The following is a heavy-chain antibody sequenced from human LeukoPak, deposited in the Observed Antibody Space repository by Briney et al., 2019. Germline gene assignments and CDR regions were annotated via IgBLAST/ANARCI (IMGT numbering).Heavy chain of an antibody. CDR2: INHSGST. CDR1: GGSFSGYY. V-gene: IGHV4-34*01. D-gene: IGHD6-19*01. CDR3: ARAPRHSSGPTGY. J-gene: IGHJ4*02. Sequence: SETLSLTCAVYGGSFSGYYWSWIRQPPGKGLEWVGEINHSGSTNYNPSLKSRVTILVDTSKNQFSLKLSSVTAADTAVYYCARAPRHSSGPTGYWGRGTLVTVSS.